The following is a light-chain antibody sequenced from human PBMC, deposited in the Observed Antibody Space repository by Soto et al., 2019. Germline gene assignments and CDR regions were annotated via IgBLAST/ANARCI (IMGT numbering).Light chain of an antibody. CDR2: GDF. CDR1: SSNFGAGHG. J-gene: IGLJ3*02. Sequence: QSVLTQPPSVSGAPGQTVTISCTGSSSNFGAGHGVHWYQQLPGTAPKLLIYGDFNRPSGVPARFSASRSGTSASLAITGLQADDEATYYCQAYDNSLRGWGFGGGTKVTVL. V-gene: IGLV1-40*01. CDR3: QAYDNSLRGWG.